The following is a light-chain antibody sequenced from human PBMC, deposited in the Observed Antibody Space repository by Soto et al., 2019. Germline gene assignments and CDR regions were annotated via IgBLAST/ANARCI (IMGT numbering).Light chain of an antibody. V-gene: IGKV3-15*01. CDR2: AAS. CDR3: HQYNKWPYT. CDR1: QSASGD. J-gene: IGKJ3*01. Sequence: EVVMPQSPGTLSVSPGERATLSCRASQSASGDVAWYRHKPGQAPRLLTYAASTRATGIPARFSGSGSGTEFTLTIGSLQSEDFAIYYCHQYNKWPYTFGPGTKVDIK.